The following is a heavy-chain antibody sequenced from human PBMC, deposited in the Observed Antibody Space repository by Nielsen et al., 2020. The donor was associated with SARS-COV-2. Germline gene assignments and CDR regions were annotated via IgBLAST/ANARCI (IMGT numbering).Heavy chain of an antibody. CDR3: VGGDIVHPASFDY. CDR1: GFTFSSYE. CDR2: ISSSGSTI. Sequence: SLKISCAASGFTFSSYEMNWVRQAPGKGLEWVSYISSSGSTIYYADSVKGRFTISRDNAKNSLYLQMNSLRAEDTAVYYCVGGDIVHPASFDYWGQGTLVTVSS. V-gene: IGHV3-48*03. D-gene: IGHD2-15*01. J-gene: IGHJ4*02.